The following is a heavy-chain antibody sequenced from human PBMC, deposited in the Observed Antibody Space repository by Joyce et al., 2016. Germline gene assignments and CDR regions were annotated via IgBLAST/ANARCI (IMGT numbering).Heavy chain of an antibody. V-gene: IGHV5-51*01. CDR1: GYTFTDYW. J-gene: IGHJ4*02. CDR2: IYPEDSDT. Sequence: EVQLVQSGAEVKKPGESLKISCKSSGYTFTDYWIGWVRQMPGKGLECMGIIYPEDSDTKYSPSFEGQVTISADKSINIAYLRWSSLKASDTAMYYCARLDSSDYYELEFWGQGTLVTVSS. CDR3: ARLDSSDYYELEF. D-gene: IGHD3-22*01.